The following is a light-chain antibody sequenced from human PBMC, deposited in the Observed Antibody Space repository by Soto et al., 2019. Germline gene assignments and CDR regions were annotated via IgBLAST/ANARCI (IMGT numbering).Light chain of an antibody. CDR1: QSVGNN. J-gene: IGKJ4*01. Sequence: EIVVTQSPATLSVSPGERATLSCRASQSVGNNFAGYQQKPGQAPRLLIFATSTRATGVPARFSGSGSGTAFTLTISSLQSEDFAVYYGQQDGDWPLTFGGGAKVEIE. CDR3: QQDGDWPLT. CDR2: ATS. V-gene: IGKV3-15*01.